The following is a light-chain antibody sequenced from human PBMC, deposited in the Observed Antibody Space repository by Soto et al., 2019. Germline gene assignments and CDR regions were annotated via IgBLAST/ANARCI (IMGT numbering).Light chain of an antibody. Sequence: EIVLTQSPATLSLSPGERATLSCRASQNVGGYLAWYQQKPGQAPRLLISDASNRAAGIPARFSGIGSGTDFTLTISSLEPEDFALYYCQQRNSWPLTFGGGTKVDIK. CDR1: QNVGGY. V-gene: IGKV3-11*01. CDR2: DAS. J-gene: IGKJ4*01. CDR3: QQRNSWPLT.